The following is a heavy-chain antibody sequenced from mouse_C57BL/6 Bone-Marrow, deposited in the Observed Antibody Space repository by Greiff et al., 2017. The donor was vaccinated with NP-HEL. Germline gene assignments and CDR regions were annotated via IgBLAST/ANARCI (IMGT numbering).Heavy chain of an antibody. V-gene: IGHV5-4*03. D-gene: IGHD2-1*01. CDR3: ARVYGNEGYFDY. J-gene: IGHJ2*01. CDR2: ISDGGSYT. CDR1: GFTFSSYA. Sequence: EVKLVESGGGLVKPGGSLKLSCAASGFTFSSYAMSWVRQTPEKRLEWVATISDGGSYTYYPDNVKGRFTISRDTAKNTLYLQMSHLKSEDTAMYYCARVYGNEGYFDYWGQGTTLTVSS.